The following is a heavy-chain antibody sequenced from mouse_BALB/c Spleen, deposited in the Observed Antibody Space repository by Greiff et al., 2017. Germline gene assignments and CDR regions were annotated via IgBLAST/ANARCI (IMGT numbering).Heavy chain of an antibody. V-gene: IGHV1-69*02. CDR1: GYTFTSYW. D-gene: IGHD3-1*01. CDR3: ARRGARAMDY. Sequence: VQLQQPGAELVKPGASVKLSCKASGYTFTSYWMHWVKQRPGQGLEWIGEIDPSDSYTNYNQKFKGKATLTVDKSSSTAYMQLSSLTSEDSAVYYCARRGARAMDYWGQGTSVTVSS. CDR2: IDPSDSYT. J-gene: IGHJ4*01.